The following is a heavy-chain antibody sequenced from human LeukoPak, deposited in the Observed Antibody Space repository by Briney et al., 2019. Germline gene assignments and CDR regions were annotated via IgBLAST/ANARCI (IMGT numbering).Heavy chain of an antibody. D-gene: IGHD3-3*01. V-gene: IGHV3-23*01. J-gene: IGHJ6*02. CDR3: ARGGGYYDFWSGYPSRYYYYGMDV. Sequence: GGSLRLSCAASGFTFSSYAISWVRQAPGKGLEWVSAISGSGGRTYYADSVKGRFTISRDNSKNTLYLQMNSLRAEDTAVYYCARGGGYYDFWSGYPSRYYYYGMDVWGQGTTVTVSS. CDR1: GFTFSSYA. CDR2: ISGSGGRT.